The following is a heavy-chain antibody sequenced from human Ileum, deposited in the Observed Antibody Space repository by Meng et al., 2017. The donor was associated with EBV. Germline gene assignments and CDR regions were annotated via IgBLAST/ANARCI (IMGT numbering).Heavy chain of an antibody. CDR3: ARAHPVVYFFDY. Sequence: QLQLQESCSGLGKPSQTPSLTCAVSGGSISSGGHSWSWIRQPPGKGLEWIGDIQHSGSTYYNPSLKSRVTISVDRSRNQFSLKLSSVTAADTAVYYCARAHPVVYFFDYWGQGTLVTVSS. V-gene: IGHV4-30-2*01. D-gene: IGHD4-23*01. J-gene: IGHJ4*02. CDR1: GGSISSGGHS. CDR2: IQHSGST.